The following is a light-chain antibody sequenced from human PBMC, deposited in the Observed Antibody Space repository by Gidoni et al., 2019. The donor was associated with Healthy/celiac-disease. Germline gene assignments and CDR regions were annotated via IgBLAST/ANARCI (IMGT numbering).Light chain of an antibody. CDR2: SNN. CDR3: AAWDDSLNGVV. J-gene: IGLJ2*01. V-gene: IGLV1-44*01. Sequence: QSVLTHPPPASGTPGPRVPISCSGSSSTIESNTVNWDQQLPGTAPKLLIYSNNQRPSGVPDRFSGSRSGTSASLAISELQSEDEADYYCAAWDDSLNGVVFGGGTKLTVL. CDR1: SSTIESNT.